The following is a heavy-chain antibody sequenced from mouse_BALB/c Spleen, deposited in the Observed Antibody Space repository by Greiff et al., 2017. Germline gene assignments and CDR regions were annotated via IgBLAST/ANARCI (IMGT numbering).Heavy chain of an antibody. D-gene: IGHD1-1*01. CDR1: GFTFSSYT. J-gene: IGHJ4*01. CDR2: ISNGGGST. Sequence: DVMLVESGGGLVQPGGSLKLSCAASGFTFSSYTMSWVRQTPEKRLEWVAYISNGGGSTYYPDTVKGRFTISRDNAKNTLYLQMSSLKSEDTAMYYCARENTWYGSSSYAMDYWGQGTSVTVSS. V-gene: IGHV5-12-2*01. CDR3: ARENTWYGSSSYAMDY.